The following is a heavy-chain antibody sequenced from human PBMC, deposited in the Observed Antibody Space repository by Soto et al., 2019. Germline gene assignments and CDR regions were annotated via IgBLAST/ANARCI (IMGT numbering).Heavy chain of an antibody. D-gene: IGHD3-16*01. CDR2: ISTSSSTI. CDR1: GFTFSSYS. Sequence: GGSLRLSCAASGFTFSSYSMNWVRQAPGKGLEWVSYISTSSSTIYYADSVKGRFTISRDNAKNSLYLHMNSLRAEDTAVYYCARDLWGVGVPGPWGQGTLVTVSS. V-gene: IGHV3-48*01. J-gene: IGHJ5*02. CDR3: ARDLWGVGVPGP.